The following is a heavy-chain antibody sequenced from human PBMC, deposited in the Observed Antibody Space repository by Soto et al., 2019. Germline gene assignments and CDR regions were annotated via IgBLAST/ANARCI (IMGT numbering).Heavy chain of an antibody. Sequence: QVQLVESGGGVVQPGRSLRLSCAASGFTFSVYGMHWVRQAPGKGLEWVAFMAHDASNKYYTDSVKDRFTISRDNSKNTLDLQMNSLRVEDTAVYYCAAGIGWADYWGQGTLVTVSS. V-gene: IGHV3-30*03. CDR3: AAGIGWADY. CDR1: GFTFSVYG. D-gene: IGHD2-2*03. CDR2: MAHDASNK. J-gene: IGHJ4*02.